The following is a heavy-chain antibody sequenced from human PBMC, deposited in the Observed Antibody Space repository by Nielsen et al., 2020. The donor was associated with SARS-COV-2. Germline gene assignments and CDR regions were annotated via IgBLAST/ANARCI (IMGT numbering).Heavy chain of an antibody. CDR1: GYTFTNYG. V-gene: IGHV1-18*01. D-gene: IGHD3/OR15-3a*01. CDR3: ARGTGEDY. Sequence: ASVKVSCKASGYTFTNYGISWVRQAPGQGLGWMGWISAHNGNTKYVQKLQGRVTMTTDTSTSTAHMELRSLRSDDTAVYYCARGTGEDYWGQGTLVTVSS. CDR2: ISAHNGNT. J-gene: IGHJ4*02.